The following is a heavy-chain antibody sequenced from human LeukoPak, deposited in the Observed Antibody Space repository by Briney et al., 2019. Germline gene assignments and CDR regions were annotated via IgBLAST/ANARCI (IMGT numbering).Heavy chain of an antibody. J-gene: IGHJ4*02. D-gene: IGHD6-19*01. V-gene: IGHV4-59*01. CDR2: IYYSGST. CDR1: GGSISSYY. Sequence: PSETLSLTCTVSGGSISSYYWSWIRQPPGKGLEYIGYIYYSGSTNYNPSLKSRVTISVDTSKNQFSLKLSSVTAADTAVYYCARSRIAVAPWPDGWGQGTLVTVSS. CDR3: ARSRIAVAPWPDG.